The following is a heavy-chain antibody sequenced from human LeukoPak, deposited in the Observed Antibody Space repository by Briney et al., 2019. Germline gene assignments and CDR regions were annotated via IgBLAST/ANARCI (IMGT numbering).Heavy chain of an antibody. CDR2: ISAYNGNT. Sequence: ASVKVSCKASGYTFTSYGISWVRQAPGQGLEWMGWISAYNGNTNYAQKLQGRVTMTTDTSTSTAYMELRSLRSDDTAVYYCARASRYFDWLLYGSPLDYWGQGTLVTVSS. J-gene: IGHJ4*02. D-gene: IGHD3-9*01. V-gene: IGHV1-18*01. CDR1: GYTFTSYG. CDR3: ARASRYFDWLLYGSPLDY.